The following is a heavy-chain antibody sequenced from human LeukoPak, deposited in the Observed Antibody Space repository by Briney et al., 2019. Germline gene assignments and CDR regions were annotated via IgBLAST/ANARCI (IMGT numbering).Heavy chain of an antibody. CDR3: ARRYPRGAFDI. D-gene: IGHD1-1*01. Sequence: ASVKVSCKASGYTFTSYYMHWVRQAPGQGLEWMGIINPSGGSTSYAQKFQGRVTMTTDTSTSTAYMELRSLRSDDTAVYYCARRYPRGAFDIWGQGTMVTVSS. J-gene: IGHJ3*02. V-gene: IGHV1-46*01. CDR2: INPSGGST. CDR1: GYTFTSYY.